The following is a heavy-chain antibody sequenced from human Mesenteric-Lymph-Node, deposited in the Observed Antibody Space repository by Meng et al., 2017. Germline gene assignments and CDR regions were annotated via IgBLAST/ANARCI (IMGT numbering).Heavy chain of an antibody. J-gene: IGHJ4*02. V-gene: IGHV1-8*02. Sequence: QVQLVQYGAEGKRPGASVKVSCKASGYTFTSYAMHWVRQGTGQGLEWMGWMNPNRGTTGYAQKFQGRVTMTRNISKSTAYMDLSSLRSEDTAVYYCATGVADFEYWGQGTLVTVSS. D-gene: IGHD6-19*01. CDR2: MNPNRGTT. CDR1: GYTFTSYA. CDR3: ATGVADFEY.